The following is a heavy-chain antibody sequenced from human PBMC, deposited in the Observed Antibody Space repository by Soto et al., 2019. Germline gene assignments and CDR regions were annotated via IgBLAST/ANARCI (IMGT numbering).Heavy chain of an antibody. J-gene: IGHJ4*02. CDR1: GFTFSSYG. Sequence: ALRLSCAASGFTFSSYGMHWVRQAPGKGLEWVAVIWYDGSNKYYADSVKGRFTISRDNSKNTLYLQMNSLRAEDTAVYYCARERDDIVVVVAAPGEYYFDYWGQGTLVTVSS. D-gene: IGHD2-15*01. CDR3: ARERDDIVVVVAAPGEYYFDY. CDR2: IWYDGSNK. V-gene: IGHV3-33*01.